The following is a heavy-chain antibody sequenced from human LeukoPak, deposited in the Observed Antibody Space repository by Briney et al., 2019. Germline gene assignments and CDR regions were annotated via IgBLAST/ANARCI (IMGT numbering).Heavy chain of an antibody. CDR3: ARDRGGSAFDI. V-gene: IGHV3-74*01. D-gene: IGHD3-10*01. CDR2: INSDGSST. CDR1: GFTFRSYW. Sequence: PGGSLRLSCAPSGFTFRSYWMHWVRQAPGKGLVWVSRINSDGSSTSYADSVKGRFTISRDNAKNTLYLQMNSLRAEDTAAYHCARDRGGSAFDILGQGTMVTVSS. J-gene: IGHJ3*02.